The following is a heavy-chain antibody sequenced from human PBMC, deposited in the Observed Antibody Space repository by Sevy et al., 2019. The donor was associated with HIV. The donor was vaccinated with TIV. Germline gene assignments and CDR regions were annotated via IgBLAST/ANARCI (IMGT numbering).Heavy chain of an antibody. D-gene: IGHD6-19*01. CDR3: TRDSSGWNYYYYYYMDV. Sequence: GGSLRLSCTASGFTFGDYAMSWFRQAPGKGLEWVGFIRSKAYGGTTEYAASVKGRFTISRDDSKSIAYLQMNSLKTEDTAVYYCTRDSSGWNYYYYYYMDVWGKWTTVTVSS. V-gene: IGHV3-49*03. J-gene: IGHJ6*03. CDR1: GFTFGDYA. CDR2: IRSKAYGGTT.